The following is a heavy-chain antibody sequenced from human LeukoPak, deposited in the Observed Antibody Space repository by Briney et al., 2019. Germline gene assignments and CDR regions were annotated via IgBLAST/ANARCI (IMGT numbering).Heavy chain of an antibody. Sequence: GGSLRLSCAASGFTFSSYWMSWVRQAPGKGLEWVANIKQDGSEKYYVDSVKGRFTISRDNAKNSLYLQMNSLRAEDTAVYYCARVGLFGELVMDYFDYWGQGTLVTVSS. J-gene: IGHJ4*02. D-gene: IGHD3-10*02. CDR1: GFTFSSYW. CDR3: ARVGLFGELVMDYFDY. V-gene: IGHV3-7*01. CDR2: IKQDGSEK.